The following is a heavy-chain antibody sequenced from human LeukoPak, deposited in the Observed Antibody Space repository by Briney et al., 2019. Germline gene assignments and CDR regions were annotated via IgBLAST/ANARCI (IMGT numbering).Heavy chain of an antibody. CDR3: ARGGTLEYFQY. J-gene: IGHJ1*01. CDR1: GFTFSTYA. CDR2: ISSDGRNQ. V-gene: IGHV3-30*04. Sequence: GGSLRLSCAASGFTFSTYAFHWVRQAPGKGLEWVAVISSDGRNQIYRDSVKGRFTISRDNSQNTLFLHMNNLKTEDTAVYFCARGGTLEYFQYWGQGTLVSVSS.